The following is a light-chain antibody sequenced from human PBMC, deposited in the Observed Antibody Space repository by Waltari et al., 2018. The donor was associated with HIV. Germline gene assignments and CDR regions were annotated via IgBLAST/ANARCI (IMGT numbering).Light chain of an antibody. Sequence: DIVMTQSPDSLAVSLGERATINCKSSQSVFFSSNNKNFLAWYQQKPGQAPKLLISWASTRASGVPARLSGSGSGTDFTLTISSLQPGDVAVYFCQQYYTVPLTFGPGTKVEI. V-gene: IGKV4-1*01. CDR2: WAS. J-gene: IGKJ3*01. CDR3: QQYYTVPLT. CDR1: QSVFFSSNNKNF.